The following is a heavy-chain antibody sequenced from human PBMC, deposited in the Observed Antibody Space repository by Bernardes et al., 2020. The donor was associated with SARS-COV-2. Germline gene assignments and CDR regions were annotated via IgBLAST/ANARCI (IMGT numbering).Heavy chain of an antibody. J-gene: IGHJ1*01. Sequence: SETLSLTCTVSGGSMSDYYWSWIRQPPGKGLEWIGYIYSLGTTNYNPSLKSRVTISLDTSKNQFSLKLTSVTAADTAVYYCARNLGYRGNSGLWGQGTLLTVSS. CDR2: IYSLGTT. CDR1: GGSMSDYY. D-gene: IGHD7-27*01. CDR3: ARNLGYRGNSGL. V-gene: IGHV4-59*01.